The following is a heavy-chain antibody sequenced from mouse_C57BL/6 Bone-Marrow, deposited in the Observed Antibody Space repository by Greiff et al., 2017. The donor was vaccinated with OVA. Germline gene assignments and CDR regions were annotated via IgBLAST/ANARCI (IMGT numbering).Heavy chain of an antibody. V-gene: IGHV1-26*01. CDR2: INPNNGGT. J-gene: IGHJ1*03. D-gene: IGHD1-1*01. CDR1: FSPFPSSS. CDR3: AREGITTVHWYFDV. Sequence: VQLQQSGPELVKPGASVKLSFNSSFSPFPSSSLPFLPPIHGKSLSLIGDINPNNGGTSYNQKFKGKATLTVDKSSSTAYMELRSLTSEDSAVYYCAREGITTVHWYFDVWGTGTTVTVSS.